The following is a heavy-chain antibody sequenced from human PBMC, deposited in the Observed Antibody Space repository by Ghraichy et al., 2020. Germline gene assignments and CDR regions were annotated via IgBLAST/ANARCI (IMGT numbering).Heavy chain of an antibody. CDR3: ARGATQISGRYGMDV. J-gene: IGHJ6*02. Sequence: SVKVSCKASGGTFSSYAISWVRQAPGQGLEWMGGIIPIFGTANYAQKFQGRVTITADESTSTAYMELSSLRSEDTAVYYCARGATQISGRYGMDVWGQGTTVTVSS. D-gene: IGHD2-8*02. CDR2: IIPIFGTA. V-gene: IGHV1-69*13. CDR1: GGTFSSYA.